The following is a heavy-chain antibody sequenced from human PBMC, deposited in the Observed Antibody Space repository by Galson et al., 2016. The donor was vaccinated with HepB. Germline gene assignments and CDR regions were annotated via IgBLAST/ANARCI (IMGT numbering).Heavy chain of an antibody. CDR3: ARRGGGGDNNWFDS. Sequence: SETLSLTCAVYGASFSSYSWTWIRQPPGRGLEWIGEIDHRGVSHCNPSLKSRVTLSVDPPKTQFSLNVSSVTAADTAVYFCARRGGGGDNNWFDSWGQGTRVLVSS. D-gene: IGHD2-21*01. CDR2: IDHRGVS. CDR1: GASFSSYS. J-gene: IGHJ5*01. V-gene: IGHV4-34*01.